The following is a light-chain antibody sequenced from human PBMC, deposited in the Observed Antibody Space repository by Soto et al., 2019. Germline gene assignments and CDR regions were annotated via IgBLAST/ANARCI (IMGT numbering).Light chain of an antibody. V-gene: IGKV3-15*01. CDR2: GAS. Sequence: EIVMTQSPATLSVSPGERATLSCRASQSVSSNLAWYQQKPGQAPRLLIYGASTRATGIPARFSGSGSGTEFTLTISSLQSEDFAVYYCQRYNNWSRTFGQGPKVEIK. CDR3: QRYNNWSRT. CDR1: QSVSSN. J-gene: IGKJ1*01.